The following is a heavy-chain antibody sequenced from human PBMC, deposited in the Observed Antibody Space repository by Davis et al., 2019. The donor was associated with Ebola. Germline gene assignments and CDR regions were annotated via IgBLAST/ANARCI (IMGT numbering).Heavy chain of an antibody. CDR2: IYYSGST. CDR3: ARVRGNYSGWFDP. J-gene: IGHJ5*02. V-gene: IGHV4-59*12. D-gene: IGHD4-11*01. Sequence: SETLSLTCTVSGGSISSYYWSWIRQPPGKGLEWIGYIYYSGSTNYNPSLKSRVTISVDTSKNQFSLKLSSVTAADTAVYYCARVRGNYSGWFDPWGQGTLVTVSS. CDR1: GGSISSYY.